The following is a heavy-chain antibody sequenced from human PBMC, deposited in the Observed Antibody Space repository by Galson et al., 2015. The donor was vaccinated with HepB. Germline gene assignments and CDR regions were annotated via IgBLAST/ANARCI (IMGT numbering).Heavy chain of an antibody. CDR3: ARSMGSWYRWFDP. V-gene: IGHV4-4*02. CDR2: IYHSGST. Sequence: ETLSLTCAVSGGSISSSNWWSWVRQPPGKGLEWIGEIYHSGSTNYNPSLKSRVTISVDKSKNQFSLKLSSVTAADTAVYYCARSMGSWYRWFDPWGQGTLVTVSS. J-gene: IGHJ5*02. CDR1: GGSISSSNW. D-gene: IGHD6-13*01.